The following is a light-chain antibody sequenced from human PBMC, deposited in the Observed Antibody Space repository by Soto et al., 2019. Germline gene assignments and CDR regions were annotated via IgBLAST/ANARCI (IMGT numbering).Light chain of an antibody. CDR2: GAS. CDR3: QQYNNWPPWT. J-gene: IGKJ1*01. CDR1: QSVSTN. V-gene: IGKV3-15*01. Sequence: EVVMKQSPATLSVSPGERATLSCRASQSVSTNLAWYQQKPGQAPRLLIYGASTRATGIPVRFSGSGSGTEFTLTISSLQSEDFAVYYCQQYNNWPPWTFGQGTNV.